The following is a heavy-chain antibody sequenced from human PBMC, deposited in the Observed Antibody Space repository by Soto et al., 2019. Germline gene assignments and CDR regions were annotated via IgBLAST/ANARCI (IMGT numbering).Heavy chain of an antibody. J-gene: IGHJ4*02. CDR1: GGSISSYY. D-gene: IGHD3-22*01. Sequence: SETLSLTCTVSGGSISSYYWSWIRQPPGKGLEWIGYIYYTGLSNSNPSLNSRVTMSVDTSKNQFSLKLISVTAADTAMYYCARVDSSGSYFDYWGQGTLVTVSS. CDR2: IYYTGLS. CDR3: ARVDSSGSYFDY. V-gene: IGHV4-59*01.